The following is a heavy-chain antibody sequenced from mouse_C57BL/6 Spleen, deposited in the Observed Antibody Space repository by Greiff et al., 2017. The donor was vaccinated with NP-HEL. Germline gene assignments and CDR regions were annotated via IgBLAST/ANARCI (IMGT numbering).Heavy chain of an antibody. D-gene: IGHD2-5*01. J-gene: IGHJ4*01. CDR2: ISYDGSN. CDR3: ASNSNYPYYYAMDY. Sequence: EVQLVESGPGLVKPSQSLSLTCSVTGYSITSGYYWNWIRQFPGNKLEWMGYISYDGSNNYNPSLKNRISITRDTSKNQFFLKLNSVTTEDTATYYCASNSNYPYYYAMDYWGQGTSVTVSS. CDR1: GYSITSGYY. V-gene: IGHV3-6*01.